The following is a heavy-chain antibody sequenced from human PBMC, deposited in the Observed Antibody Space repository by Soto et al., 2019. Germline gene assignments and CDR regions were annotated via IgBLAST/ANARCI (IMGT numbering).Heavy chain of an antibody. CDR3: AHQYCHGGSCYSDHFDY. V-gene: IGHV2-5*02. Sequence: QITLKESGPTLVKPTQTLTLTCTFSGFSLSSSGVGVGWIRQPPGKALEWLALIYWDDDKRYNPSLKNRFTITKDTSKNHVVLTMTNMDPVDTATYYCAHQYCHGGSCYSDHFDYWGQGTLVTVSS. CDR1: GFSLSSSGVG. J-gene: IGHJ4*02. D-gene: IGHD2-15*01. CDR2: IYWDDDK.